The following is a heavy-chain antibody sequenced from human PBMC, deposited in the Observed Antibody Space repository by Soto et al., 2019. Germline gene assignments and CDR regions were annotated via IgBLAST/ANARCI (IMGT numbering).Heavy chain of an antibody. CDR2: ISSNGGST. Sequence: EVQLVESGGGLVQPGGSLRLSCAASGFTFSSYAMHWVRQAPGKGLEYVSAISSNGGSTYYANSVKGRFTISRDNSKNTLYLQMGSLRAEDMAVYYCARDLHYGDLPPSFTGQRRSYYGMDVWGQGTTVTVSS. CDR3: ARDLHYGDLPPSFTGQRRSYYGMDV. V-gene: IGHV3-64*01. CDR1: GFTFSSYA. J-gene: IGHJ6*02. D-gene: IGHD4-17*01.